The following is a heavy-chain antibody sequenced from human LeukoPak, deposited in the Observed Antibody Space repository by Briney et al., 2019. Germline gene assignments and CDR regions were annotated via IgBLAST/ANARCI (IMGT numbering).Heavy chain of an antibody. V-gene: IGHV3-74*01. D-gene: IGHD5-24*01. Sequence: GGSLRLSCVASGFTFSSYWLHWVRQAPGKGLVWVSHINNDGSYATYAESVKGRFTISRDNAKNTLFLQMNSLRAEDTAVYYCARARDGYNYYPFDYWGQGTLVTVSS. CDR3: ARARDGYNYYPFDY. CDR2: INNDGSYA. CDR1: GFTFSSYW. J-gene: IGHJ4*02.